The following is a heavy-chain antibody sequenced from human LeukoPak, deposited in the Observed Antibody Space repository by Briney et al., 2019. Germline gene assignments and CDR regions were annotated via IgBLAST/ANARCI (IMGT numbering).Heavy chain of an antibody. J-gene: IGHJ4*02. CDR2: FFYSGST. V-gene: IGHV4-59*08. D-gene: IGHD3-22*01. CDR3: AGMGVTMIVVADY. Sequence: SETLSLTCTVSGASINKYYWNWVRQPPGKGLEWIGYFFYSGSTRYNPSLKSRVTISGDMSNNQFSLRLTSLTAADTAVYYCAGMGVTMIVVADYWGQGTLVTVSS. CDR1: GASINKYY.